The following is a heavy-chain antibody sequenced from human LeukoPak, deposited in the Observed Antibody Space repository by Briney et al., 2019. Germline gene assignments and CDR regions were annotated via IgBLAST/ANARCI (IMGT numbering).Heavy chain of an antibody. CDR3: AREGEAFVI. D-gene: IGHD3-10*01. CDR1: GFTFSTST. J-gene: IGHJ3*02. Sequence: GGSLRLSCAASGFTFSTSTMHWVRQAPGKGLVWVSSISTSSNYVYYADSVKGRFSITRDNAKNSLYLQMNSLRAEDMAVYFCAREGEAFVIWGQGTMVTVSS. CDR2: ISTSSNYV. V-gene: IGHV3-21*06.